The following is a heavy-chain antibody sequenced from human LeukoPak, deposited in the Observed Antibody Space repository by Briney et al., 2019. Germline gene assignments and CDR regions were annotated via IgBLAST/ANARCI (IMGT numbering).Heavy chain of an antibody. CDR2: TSYSGYP. CDR1: GGSISSYY. CDR3: AREPTQPLRFGEFHPFDN. Sequence: PSETLSLTCTVSGGSISSYYWTWIRQRPGKGLEWIGYTSYSGYPDSNPSLKSRVTMSLDTSKNQFSLKLSSVTAADTAVYFCAREPTQPLRFGEFHPFDNWGQGTLVTVSS. D-gene: IGHD3-10*01. J-gene: IGHJ4*02. V-gene: IGHV4-59*06.